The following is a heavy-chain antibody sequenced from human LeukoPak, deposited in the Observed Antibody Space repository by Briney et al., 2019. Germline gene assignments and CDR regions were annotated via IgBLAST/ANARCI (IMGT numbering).Heavy chain of an antibody. V-gene: IGHV4-59*01. CDR2: IYYSGST. CDR1: GGSISSYY. D-gene: IGHD1-26*01. J-gene: IGHJ4*02. CDR3: ARVTPATFDY. Sequence: SETLSLTCTVSGGSISSYYWSWIRQPPGKGLEWIGYIYYSGSTNYNPSLKSRVTISVDTSKNQLSLKLSSVTAADTAVYYCARVTPATFDYWGQGTLVTVSS.